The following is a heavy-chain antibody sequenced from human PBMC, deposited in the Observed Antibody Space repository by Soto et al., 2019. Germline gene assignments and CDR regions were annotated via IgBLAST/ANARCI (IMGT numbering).Heavy chain of an antibody. Sequence: GASVKVSCKASGYTFTSYGVSWVRRAPGQGLEWMGWIRAYTGYTNYAQKFQGRVTITTDTSTSTAYMELRSLISDDTAVYYCARASDGYRSGWYVGYFDFWGQGTLVTVSS. CDR2: IRAYTGYT. CDR3: ARASDGYRSGWYVGYFDF. CDR1: GYTFTSYG. J-gene: IGHJ4*02. V-gene: IGHV1-18*04. D-gene: IGHD6-19*01.